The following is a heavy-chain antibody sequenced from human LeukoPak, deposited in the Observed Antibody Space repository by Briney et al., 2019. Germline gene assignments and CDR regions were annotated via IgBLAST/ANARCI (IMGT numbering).Heavy chain of an antibody. V-gene: IGHV3-7*01. CDR3: VTTWGAHYWYFDL. CDR2: IKQDGSET. Sequence: LGGSLRLSCAASGFTLSSHWMGWVRQAPGKGLEWVANIKQDGSETYYVDSVKGRFTISRDNAKNSLYLQMNSLRGEDTSVYYCVTTWGAHYWYFDLWGRGALVTVSS. CDR1: GFTLSSHW. J-gene: IGHJ2*01. D-gene: IGHD1-26*01.